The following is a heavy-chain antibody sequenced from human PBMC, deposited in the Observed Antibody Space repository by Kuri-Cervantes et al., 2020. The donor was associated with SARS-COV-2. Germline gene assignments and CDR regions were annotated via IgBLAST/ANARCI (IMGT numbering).Heavy chain of an antibody. J-gene: IGHJ6*03. Sequence: GGSLRLSCAASGFTFSSYGMHWVRQAPGKGLEWVAFIRYEGSNKYYADSVKGRFTISRDNTKNTLYLQMNSLRAEDTAVYYWAKEGYSYYMDVWGKGTLVTVSS. CDR3: AKEGYSYYMDV. V-gene: IGHV3-30*02. CDR1: GFTFSSYG. CDR2: IRYEGSNK.